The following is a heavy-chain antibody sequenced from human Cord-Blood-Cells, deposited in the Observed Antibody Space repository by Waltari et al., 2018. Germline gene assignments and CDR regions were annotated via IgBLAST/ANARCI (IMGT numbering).Heavy chain of an antibody. CDR2: IYYSGST. Sequence: QVQLQESGPGLVKPSETLSLTCTVPGGSISSPYWTWIRQPPGKGLEWIGYIYYSGSTNYNPSLKSRVTISVDTSKNQFSLKLSSVTAADTAVYYCARGGGRYSSSWYRNAFDIWGQGTMVTVSS. J-gene: IGHJ3*02. V-gene: IGHV4-59*11. CDR3: ARGGGRYSSSWYRNAFDI. CDR1: GGSISSPY. D-gene: IGHD6-13*01.